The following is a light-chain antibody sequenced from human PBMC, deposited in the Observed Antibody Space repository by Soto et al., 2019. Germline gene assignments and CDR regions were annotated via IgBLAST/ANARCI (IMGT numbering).Light chain of an antibody. CDR1: SSDVGGYNY. CDR3: SSHTRSTTPSV. Sequence: QSALTQPASVSGSPGQSITISCTGTSSDVGGYNYVSWYQQHPGKAPKLMIYEVSNRPSGVSNRFSGSKSGNTASLTISGLQAEDEAYYYCSSHTRSTTPSVFGTGTKVTVL. CDR2: EVS. V-gene: IGLV2-14*01. J-gene: IGLJ1*01.